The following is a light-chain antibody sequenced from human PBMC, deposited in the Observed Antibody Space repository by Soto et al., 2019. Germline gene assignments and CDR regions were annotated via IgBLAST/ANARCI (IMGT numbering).Light chain of an antibody. V-gene: IGLV2-8*01. CDR3: SSYAGSNIHYA. CDR1: SSDVGGYNY. Sequence: QSALTQPPSASGSPGQSVTISCTGTSSDVGGYNYVSWYQQHPGKPPKLMILEVTKRPSGVPDRFSGSKSGNTASLTVSGLQAEDEADYYCSSYAGSNIHYAFGTGTKVTVL. J-gene: IGLJ1*01. CDR2: EVT.